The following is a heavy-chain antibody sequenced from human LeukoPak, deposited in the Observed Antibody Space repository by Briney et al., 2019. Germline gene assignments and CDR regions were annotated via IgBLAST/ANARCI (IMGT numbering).Heavy chain of an antibody. Sequence: PSETLSLTCTVSGGSISSSSYYWSWIRQPPGKGLEWIGYIYYSGSTYYNPSLKSRVTISVDTSKNQFSLKLSSVTAADTAVYYCARGTEDYGGNSEWYFDYWGQGTLVTVSS. CDR2: IYYSGST. D-gene: IGHD4-23*01. V-gene: IGHV4-30-4*01. J-gene: IGHJ4*02. CDR1: GGSISSSSYY. CDR3: ARGTEDYGGNSEWYFDY.